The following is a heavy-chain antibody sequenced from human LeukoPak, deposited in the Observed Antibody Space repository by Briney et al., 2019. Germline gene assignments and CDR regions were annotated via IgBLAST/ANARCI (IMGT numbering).Heavy chain of an antibody. Sequence: SSETLSLTCTVSGGSISSYYWSWIRQPPRKGLEWIGYIYYSGSTNYNPSLKSRVTISVDTSKNQFSLKLSSVTAADTAVYYCARVGGSGSYSLYYFDYWGQGTLVTISS. J-gene: IGHJ4*02. CDR3: ARVGGSGSYSLYYFDY. CDR1: GGSISSYY. CDR2: IYYSGST. V-gene: IGHV4-59*01. D-gene: IGHD3-10*01.